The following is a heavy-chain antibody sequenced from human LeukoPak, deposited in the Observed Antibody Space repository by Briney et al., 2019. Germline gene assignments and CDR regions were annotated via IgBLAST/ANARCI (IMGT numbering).Heavy chain of an antibody. CDR2: INHRGDT. D-gene: IGHD1-1*01. Sequence: SETLSLTCAVYGGSFSTYYWSWIRQSPGKGLEWIADINHRGDTNYNPSVKSRVTISVDTSKNQFSLKVRSLTAADTAVYYCARGPTISETGYFDYWGQGTLVTVSS. CDR1: GGSFSTYY. J-gene: IGHJ4*03. V-gene: IGHV4-34*01. CDR3: ARGPTISETGYFDY.